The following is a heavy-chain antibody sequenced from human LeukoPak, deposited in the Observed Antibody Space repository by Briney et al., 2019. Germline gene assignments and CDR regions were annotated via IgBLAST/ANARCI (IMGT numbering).Heavy chain of an antibody. Sequence: GGSLRLSCAASGFTFSNYAMSWARQAPGKGLEWVSAISGSGGSTSYVDSVKGRFTISRDNSKNTLYLQMNSLRAEDTAVYYCAKDPGLGAADDYWGQGTLVTVSS. V-gene: IGHV3-23*01. CDR1: GFTFSNYA. CDR2: ISGSGGST. J-gene: IGHJ4*02. D-gene: IGHD6-13*01. CDR3: AKDPGLGAADDY.